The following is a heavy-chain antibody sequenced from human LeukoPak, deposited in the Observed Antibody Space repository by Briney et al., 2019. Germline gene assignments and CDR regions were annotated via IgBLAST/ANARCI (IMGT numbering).Heavy chain of an antibody. D-gene: IGHD6-13*01. CDR2: FSWNSGSI. CDR3: AKIAAAGTSYYYYYYHMHV. V-gene: IGHV3-9*01. CDR1: GFTFDDYA. Sequence: PGRSLRLSCAASGFTFDDYAMHWVRQAPGKGLEWVSGFSWNSGSIGYADSVKGRFTIHRDNAKNSLYLQMNNLRAEDTALYYCAKIAAAGTSYYYYYYHMHVWGKGTTVTVSS. J-gene: IGHJ6*03.